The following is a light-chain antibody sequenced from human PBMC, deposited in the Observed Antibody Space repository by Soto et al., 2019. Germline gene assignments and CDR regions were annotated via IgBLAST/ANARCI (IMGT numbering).Light chain of an antibody. CDR1: SSDVGGYNY. V-gene: IGLV2-14*01. CDR2: AVT. Sequence: QSVLTQPASVSGSPGQSITISCTGTSSDVGGYNYVSWYQQHPGKAPKLMIYAVTDRPSGVSSRFSGSKSGNTASLTISGLKAEDEVDYYCSSYTRSSTLFGTGTKVTVL. J-gene: IGLJ1*01. CDR3: SSYTRSSTL.